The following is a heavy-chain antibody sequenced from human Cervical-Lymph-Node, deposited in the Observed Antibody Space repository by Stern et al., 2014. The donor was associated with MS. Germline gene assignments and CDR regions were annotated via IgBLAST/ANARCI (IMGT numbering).Heavy chain of an antibody. Sequence: QVTLRESGPVLVKPTETLTLTCTVSGFSLTNPRLGVGWIRQPPGKALEWLAHPFPNDGKSYNTSLASRLTISQDTSKSQVVLTRTNMDPVDTATYHCARIGSGDYYGSPYFDNWGQGTLVTVSS. CDR2: PFPNDGK. CDR1: GFSLTNPRLG. D-gene: IGHD2-21*02. CDR3: ARIGSGDYYGSPYFDN. J-gene: IGHJ4*02. V-gene: IGHV2-26*01.